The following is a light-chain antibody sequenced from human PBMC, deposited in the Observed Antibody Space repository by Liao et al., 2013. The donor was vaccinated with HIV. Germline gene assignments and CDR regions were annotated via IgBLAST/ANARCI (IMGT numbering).Light chain of an antibody. CDR3: QAWDSSTAYV. CDR1: KLGDKY. V-gene: IGLV3-1*01. J-gene: IGLJ1*01. Sequence: SYELTQPPSVSVSPGQTASLSCSGDKLGDKYASWYQKKSGQSPELVIYQDNKRPSGIPERFSGSSSGNTATLTISGTQAMDEADYYCQAWDSSTAYVFGTGTKVTVL. CDR2: QDN.